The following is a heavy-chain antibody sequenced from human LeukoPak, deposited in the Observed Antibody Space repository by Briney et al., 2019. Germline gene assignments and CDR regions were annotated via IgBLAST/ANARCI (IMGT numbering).Heavy chain of an antibody. CDR3: ARGPSSRVIGMSSKKFDT. Sequence: SQTLSLTCTVSGGSISSNSYFWAWIRQPPGKGLEWIGTIYYGGVTYYNPSLKMRLTISRDTSKNQFSLKLSFVTAADTAVYYCARGPSSRVIGMSSKKFDTWGQGTLVTVSS. CDR1: GGSISSNSYF. V-gene: IGHV4-39*07. D-gene: IGHD5/OR15-5a*01. CDR2: IYYGGVT. J-gene: IGHJ5*02.